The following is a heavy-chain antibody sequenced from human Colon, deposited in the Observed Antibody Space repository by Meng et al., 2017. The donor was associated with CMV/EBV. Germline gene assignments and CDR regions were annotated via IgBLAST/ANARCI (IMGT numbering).Heavy chain of an antibody. CDR3: GRWGSVVVSLAHFDY. J-gene: IGHJ4*02. V-gene: IGHV4-39*01. Sequence: SETLSLTCTVSGGSISSTNYYWVWVRQPPGKGLEWIASVYYNGDTYYNPFLKSRVTVSADTSRNQFFLNLRSVTAADTAVYYCGRWGSVVVSLAHFDYWGQGNLVTVSS. CDR1: GGSISSTNYY. CDR2: VYYNGDT. D-gene: IGHD2-2*01.